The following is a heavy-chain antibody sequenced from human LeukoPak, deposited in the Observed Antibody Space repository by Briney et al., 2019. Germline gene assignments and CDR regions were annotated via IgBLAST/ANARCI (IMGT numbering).Heavy chain of an antibody. J-gene: IGHJ4*02. CDR3: ARPSSGFHF. Sequence: GGSLRLSCAASGFIFSDFAMHWVRQASGKGLEWVGRIRTKVDSYATTYAASVKGRFTVSRDDSKNTAYLEVNSLKSEDTAVYYCARPSSGFHFWGQGTLVTVSS. CDR2: IRTKVDSYAT. V-gene: IGHV3-73*01. CDR1: GFIFSDFA. D-gene: IGHD3-22*01.